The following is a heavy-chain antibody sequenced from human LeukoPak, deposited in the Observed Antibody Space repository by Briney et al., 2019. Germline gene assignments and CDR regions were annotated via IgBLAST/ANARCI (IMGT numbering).Heavy chain of an antibody. D-gene: IGHD2-2*01. J-gene: IGHJ4*02. Sequence: SETLSLTCTASGGSISSGGYYWSWIRQHPGKGLEWIGYIYYSGSTYYNPSLKSRVTISVDTSKNQFSLKLSSVTAADTAVYYCARVYARFQDRQIDYWGQGTLVTVSS. V-gene: IGHV4-31*03. CDR3: ARVYARFQDRQIDY. CDR2: IYYSGST. CDR1: GGSISSGGYY.